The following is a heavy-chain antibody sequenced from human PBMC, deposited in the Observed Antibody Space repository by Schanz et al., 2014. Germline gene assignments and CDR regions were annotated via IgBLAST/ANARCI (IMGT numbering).Heavy chain of an antibody. CDR1: GYTFISYG. Sequence: QVQLVQSGAEVKKPGASVKVSCKASGYTFISYGIKWVRQAPGQGLEWMGWINPNSGTTNYAQKFQGWVTMTRDTSISTAYMELSRLRSEDTAVYYCARLGTGMAVAGSVIDSYYYYMDVWGEGTTVTVSS. CDR2: INPNSGTT. V-gene: IGHV1-2*04. D-gene: IGHD6-19*01. J-gene: IGHJ6*03. CDR3: ARLGTGMAVAGSVIDSYYYYMDV.